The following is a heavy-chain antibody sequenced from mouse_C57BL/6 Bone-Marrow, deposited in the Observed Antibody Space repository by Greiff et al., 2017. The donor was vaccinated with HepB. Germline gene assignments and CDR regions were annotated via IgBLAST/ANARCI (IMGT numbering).Heavy chain of an antibody. CDR3: ARHGFHYAMDY. D-gene: IGHD2-2*01. V-gene: IGHV5-6*01. CDR2: ISSGGSYT. Sequence: EVKLQESGGDLVKPGGSLKLSCAASGFTFSSYGMSWVRQTPDKRLEWVATISSGGSYTYYPDSVKGRFTISRDNAKNTLYLQMSSLKSEDTAMYYCARHGFHYAMDYWGQGTSVTVSS. CDR1: GFTFSSYG. J-gene: IGHJ4*01.